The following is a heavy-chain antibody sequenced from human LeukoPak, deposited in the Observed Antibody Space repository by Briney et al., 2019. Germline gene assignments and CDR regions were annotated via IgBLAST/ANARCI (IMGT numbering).Heavy chain of an antibody. Sequence: ASVTVSCKASGGTFSSYAISWVRQAPGQGLEWMGGIIPIFGTANYAQKFQGRVTITADESTSTAYMELSSPRSEDTAVYYCARVQSLGIFVGGYFDYWGQGTLVTVSS. D-gene: IGHD7-27*01. CDR3: ARVQSLGIFVGGYFDY. J-gene: IGHJ4*02. V-gene: IGHV1-69*13. CDR1: GGTFSSYA. CDR2: IIPIFGTA.